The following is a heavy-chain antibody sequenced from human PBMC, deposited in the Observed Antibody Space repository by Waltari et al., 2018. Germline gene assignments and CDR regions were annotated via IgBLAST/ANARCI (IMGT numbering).Heavy chain of an antibody. CDR2: MNPNSGNT. CDR1: GYTFNNYA. J-gene: IGHJ4*02. Sequence: QVQLVQSGAEVKKPGASVKVSCKASGYTFNNYAINCVRQATGQGLEWMGWMNPNSGNTGYAQKFQGRVTITRNTSISTAYMELSSLRSEDTAVYYCARGPTSHYDFWSGYYTDTYYFDCWGQGTLVTVSS. CDR3: ARGPTSHYDFWSGYYTDTYYFDC. V-gene: IGHV1-8*03. D-gene: IGHD3-3*01.